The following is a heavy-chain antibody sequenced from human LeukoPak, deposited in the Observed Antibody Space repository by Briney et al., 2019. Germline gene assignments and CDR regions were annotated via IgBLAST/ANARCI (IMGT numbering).Heavy chain of an antibody. V-gene: IGHV3-33*06. Sequence: GRSLRLSCAAAGFTLSSYGMRWVRQAAGKGLEWVAVIWYDGSKKFHADSVTGRFSLRRDTSKNTLYLQMNSLRAGDTAVYYCAKDTRRIVVVPAADYWGEGTLVTVSS. D-gene: IGHD2-2*01. CDR2: IWYDGSKK. J-gene: IGHJ4*02. CDR1: GFTLSSYG. CDR3: AKDTRRIVVVPAADY.